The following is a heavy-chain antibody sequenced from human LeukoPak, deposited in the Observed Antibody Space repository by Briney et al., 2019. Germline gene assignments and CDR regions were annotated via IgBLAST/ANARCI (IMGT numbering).Heavy chain of an antibody. CDR2: FDPEDGET. CDR3: ATGEGTLVRGAIDAFDI. D-gene: IGHD3-10*01. CDR1: GYTLTELS. J-gene: IGHJ3*02. V-gene: IGHV1-24*01. Sequence: ASVKVSCKVSGYTLTELSMHWVRQAPGKGLEWMGGFDPEDGETIYAQKFQGRVTMTEDTSTDTAYMELSSLRSEDTAVYYCATGEGTLVRGAIDAFDIWGQGTMVTVSS.